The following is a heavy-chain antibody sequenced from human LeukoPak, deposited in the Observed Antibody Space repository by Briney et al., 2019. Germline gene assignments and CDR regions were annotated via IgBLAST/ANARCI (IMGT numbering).Heavy chain of an antibody. CDR2: FNHSGNT. V-gene: IGHV4-34*01. D-gene: IGHD4-17*01. Sequence: SATPSLTCAVDGGSLSGYYWSSIRQPPGHRQGWSGEFNHSGNTNYNPSLKRRVTISADTSKNQFSLKLSSVTAADTAVYYCAREDDYGDLIEKYFDYWGQGTLVTVSS. J-gene: IGHJ4*02. CDR3: AREDDYGDLIEKYFDY. CDR1: GGSLSGYY.